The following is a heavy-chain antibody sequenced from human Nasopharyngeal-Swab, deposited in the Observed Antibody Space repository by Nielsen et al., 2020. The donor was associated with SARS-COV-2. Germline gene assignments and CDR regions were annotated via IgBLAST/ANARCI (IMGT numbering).Heavy chain of an antibody. CDR1: GFTFSSYA. Sequence: GESLKISCAASGFTFSSYAMSWVRQAPGKGLEWVSAISGSGGSTYYADSVKGRFTISRDNSKNTLYLQMNSLRAEDTAVYYCAKDLLGIAAPLWGQGTLVTVSS. CDR2: ISGSGGST. V-gene: IGHV3-23*01. CDR3: AKDLLGIAAPL. D-gene: IGHD6-13*01. J-gene: IGHJ4*02.